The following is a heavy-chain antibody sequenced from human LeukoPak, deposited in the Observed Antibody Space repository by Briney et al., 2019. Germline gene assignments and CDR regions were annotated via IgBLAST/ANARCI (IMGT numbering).Heavy chain of an antibody. CDR1: GFTVSSNY. D-gene: IGHD1-26*01. CDR3: AREREGSSAFDI. CDR2: IYSGGST. V-gene: IGHV3-53*01. J-gene: IGHJ3*02. Sequence: GGSLRLSCAASGFTVSSNYMSWVRQAPGKGLEWVSVIYSGGSTYYADSVKGRFTISRDNSKNTLYLQMNSLRAEDTAVYYCAREREGSSAFDIWGQGTMVTVSS.